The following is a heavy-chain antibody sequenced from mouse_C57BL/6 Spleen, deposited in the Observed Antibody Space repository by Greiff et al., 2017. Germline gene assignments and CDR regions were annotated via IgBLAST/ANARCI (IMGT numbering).Heavy chain of an antibody. CDR2: ISSGSSTI. CDR3: ATNPYWYFDV. CDR1: GFTFSDYG. Sequence: EVKLMESGGGLVKPGGSLKLSCAASGFTFSDYGMHWVRQAPEKGLEWVAYISSGSSTIYYADTVKGRFTISRDNAKNTLFLQMTSLRSEDTAMYYCATNPYWYFDVWGTGTTVTVSS. D-gene: IGHD6-1*01. J-gene: IGHJ1*03. V-gene: IGHV5-17*01.